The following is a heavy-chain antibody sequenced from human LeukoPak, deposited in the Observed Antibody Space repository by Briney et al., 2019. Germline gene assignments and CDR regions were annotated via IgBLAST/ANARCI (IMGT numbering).Heavy chain of an antibody. Sequence: PGGSLRLSCPASGFTFSDYSMSWVRQAPGKGLEWVSSISSSSDYIYYADSVKGRFTISRDNARNSLYLRIKHLRAEVTAGYLWPRRRIVPNYQGIGLLGQGTTVTVSS. CDR2: ISSSSDYI. J-gene: IGHJ6*02. D-gene: IGHD1-7*01. V-gene: IGHV3-21*01. CDR1: GFTFSDYS. CDR3: PRRRIVPNYQGIGL.